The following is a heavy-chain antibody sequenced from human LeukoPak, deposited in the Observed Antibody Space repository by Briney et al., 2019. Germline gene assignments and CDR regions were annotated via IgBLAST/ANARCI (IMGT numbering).Heavy chain of an antibody. CDR1: GGSISSYY. J-gene: IGHJ5*02. CDR3: ARGMHGTYNWFDP. CDR2: IYYSGSA. D-gene: IGHD5-24*01. V-gene: IGHV4-59*01. Sequence: PSETLSLTRTVSGGSISSYYWMWIPQPPGKGLEWIGYIYYSGSANYTPSLKSRVTISVDTSKNQFSLKLSSVTAADTAVYYCARGMHGTYNWFDPWGQGALVTVSS.